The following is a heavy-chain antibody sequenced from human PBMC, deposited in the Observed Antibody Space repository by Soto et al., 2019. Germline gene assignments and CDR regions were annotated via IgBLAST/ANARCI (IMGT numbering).Heavy chain of an antibody. CDR1: GGTFSSYA. V-gene: IGHV1-8*02. D-gene: IGHD3-10*01. CDR2: MNPNSGNT. Sequence: ASVKVSCKASGGTFSSYAINWVRQATGQGPEWMGWMNPNSGNTGYAQKFQGRVTMTRDSSISTAYMELSSLRSEDTAVYYCAREDFYGSGSYGYWGQGTLVTVSS. CDR3: AREDFYGSGSYGY. J-gene: IGHJ4*02.